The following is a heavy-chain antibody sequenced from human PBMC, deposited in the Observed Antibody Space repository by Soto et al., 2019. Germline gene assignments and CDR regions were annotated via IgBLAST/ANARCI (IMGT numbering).Heavy chain of an antibody. CDR3: ARDHPPFFYYMDV. J-gene: IGHJ6*03. Sequence: EVELVESGGGVVRPGGSTRLSCTASGFRFDEYGMSWVRQVPGRGLEWVSGISWNGDRIAYADSVKGRFTISRDNGKNSLYLPMNSLRVEETAFYYCARDHPPFFYYMDVWGNGTTVIVSS. CDR2: ISWNGDRI. D-gene: IGHD3-3*01. CDR1: GFRFDEYG. V-gene: IGHV3-20*04.